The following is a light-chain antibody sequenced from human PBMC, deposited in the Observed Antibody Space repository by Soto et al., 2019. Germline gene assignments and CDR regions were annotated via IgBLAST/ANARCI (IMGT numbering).Light chain of an antibody. Sequence: DIQMTQSPSTLSASVGDRATITCRASQSISSWLAWYQQKPGKAPNLLIYRASSLESGVPSRFSGSGSGTEFTLTISSLQPDDFAAYYCQHYYTYPLTFGGGTKVEIK. CDR2: RAS. V-gene: IGKV1-5*03. J-gene: IGKJ4*02. CDR3: QHYYTYPLT. CDR1: QSISSW.